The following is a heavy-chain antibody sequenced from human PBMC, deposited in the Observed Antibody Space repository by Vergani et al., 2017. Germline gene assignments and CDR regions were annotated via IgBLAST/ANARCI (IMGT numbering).Heavy chain of an antibody. Sequence: EVQLLESGGGLVQPGGSLRLSCAASGFTFSSYAMSWVRQAPGKGLEWVSAISGSGGSTYYADSVKGRFTISRDNSKNTLYLQMNSLRAEDTAVYYCARARSYYYGSGLDYWGQGTLVTVSS. V-gene: IGHV3-23*01. CDR2: ISGSGGST. CDR1: GFTFSSYA. J-gene: IGHJ4*02. CDR3: ARARSYYYGSGLDY. D-gene: IGHD3-10*01.